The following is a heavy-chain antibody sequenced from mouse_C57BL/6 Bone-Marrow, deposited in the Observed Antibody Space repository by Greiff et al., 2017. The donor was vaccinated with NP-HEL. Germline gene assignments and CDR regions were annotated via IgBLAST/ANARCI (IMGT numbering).Heavy chain of an antibody. Sequence: EVMLVESGGGLVKPGGSLKLSCAASGFTFSSYAMSWVRQTPEKRLEWVATISDGGSYTYYPDNVKGRFTISRDNAKNNLYLQMSHLKSEDTAMYYCARVLYGSRGGFAYWGQGTLVTVSA. D-gene: IGHD1-1*01. J-gene: IGHJ3*01. V-gene: IGHV5-4*03. CDR1: GFTFSSYA. CDR2: ISDGGSYT. CDR3: ARVLYGSRGGFAY.